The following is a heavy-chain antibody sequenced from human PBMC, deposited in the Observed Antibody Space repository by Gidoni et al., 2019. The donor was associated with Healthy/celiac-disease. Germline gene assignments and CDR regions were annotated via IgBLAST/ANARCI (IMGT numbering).Heavy chain of an antibody. CDR2: IYYSGST. Sequence: QVQLQESCPGLVKPSQTLSLTCPVSGGSISSGGYYWSWIRQHPGKGLEWIGYIYYSGSTYYNPSLKSRVTISVDTSKNQFSLKLSSVTAADTAVYYCARDRREDYDSSGYFDYWGQGTLVTVSS. CDR3: ARDRREDYDSSGYFDY. J-gene: IGHJ4*02. CDR1: GGSISSGGYY. V-gene: IGHV4-31*03. D-gene: IGHD3-22*01.